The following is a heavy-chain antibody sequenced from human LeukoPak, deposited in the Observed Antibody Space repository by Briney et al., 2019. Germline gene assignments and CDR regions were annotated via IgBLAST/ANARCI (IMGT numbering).Heavy chain of an antibody. D-gene: IGHD3-9*01. CDR1: GGSISLYH. CDR3: ARAPPYYDILTGYYSAYYFDY. CDR2: IYYSGRN. V-gene: IGHV4-59*01. J-gene: IGHJ4*02. Sequence: SETLSLNCTVSGGSISLYHWRWIRQPPGKGREGSGYIYYSGRNNYNPSLKSRVTISVDTSQNQFSLELSSVTAADTAVYSCARAPPYYDILTGYYSAYYFDYRGQGTLVTVSS.